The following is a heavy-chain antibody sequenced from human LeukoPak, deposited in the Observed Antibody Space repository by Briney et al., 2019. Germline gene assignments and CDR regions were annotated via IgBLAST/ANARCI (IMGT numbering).Heavy chain of an antibody. D-gene: IGHD3-3*01. CDR2: MNPNSGNT. J-gene: IGHJ5*02. CDR1: GYTFTSYD. Sequence: ASVKVSCKASGYTFTSYDINWVRQTTGQGLEWMGWMNPNSGNTGYAQKFQGRVTITRTTSMSTAYMELNSLRSEDTAVYYCVRGHWSGYSYNWFDPWGQGTLVTVSS. CDR3: VRGHWSGYSYNWFDP. V-gene: IGHV1-8*01.